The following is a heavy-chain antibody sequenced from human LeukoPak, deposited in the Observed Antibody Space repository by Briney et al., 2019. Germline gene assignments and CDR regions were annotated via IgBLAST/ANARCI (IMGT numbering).Heavy chain of an antibody. CDR3: ARGRNVDTAMASGY. Sequence: GASVKVSCKASGGTFSSYAISWVRQAPGQGLEWMGRIIPILGIANYAQKFQGRVTITADKSTSTAYMELSSLRSEDTAVYYCARGRNVDTAMASGYWGQGTLVTVSS. CDR1: GGTFSSYA. J-gene: IGHJ4*02. CDR2: IIPILGIA. D-gene: IGHD5-18*01. V-gene: IGHV1-69*04.